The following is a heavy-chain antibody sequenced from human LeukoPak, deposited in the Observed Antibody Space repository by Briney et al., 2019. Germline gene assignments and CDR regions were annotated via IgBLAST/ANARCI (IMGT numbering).Heavy chain of an antibody. CDR2: IYTSGST. V-gene: IGHV4-4*09. CDR3: ATYSGSYYWDYYYYYYMDV. J-gene: IGHJ6*03. D-gene: IGHD1-26*01. Sequence: SETRSLTCTVSGGSISSYYWSWIRQPPGKGLEWIGYIYTSGSTNYNPSLKSRVTISVDTSKNQFSLKLSSVTAADTAVYYCATYSGSYYWDYYYYYYMDVWGKGTTVTVSS. CDR1: GGSISSYY.